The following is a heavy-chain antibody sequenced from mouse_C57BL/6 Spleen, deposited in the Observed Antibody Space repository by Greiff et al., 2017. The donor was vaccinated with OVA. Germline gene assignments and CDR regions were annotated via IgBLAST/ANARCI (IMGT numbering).Heavy chain of an antibody. D-gene: IGHD1-1*01. CDR2: IWSGGST. J-gene: IGHJ4*01. CDR1: GFSLTSYG. V-gene: IGHV2-2*01. CDR3: ARMGYGSSYVGAMDY. Sequence: QVQLKQSGPGLVQPSQSLSITCTVSGFSLTSYGVHWVRQSPGKGLEWLGVIWSGGSTDYNAAFISRLSISKDNSKSQVFFKMNSLQADDTAIYYCARMGYGSSYVGAMDYWGQGTSVTVSS.